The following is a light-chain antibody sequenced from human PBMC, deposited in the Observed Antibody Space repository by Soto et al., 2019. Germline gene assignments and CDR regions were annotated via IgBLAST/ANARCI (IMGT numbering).Light chain of an antibody. V-gene: IGLV2-8*01. CDR2: EVS. CDR1: STDVGGYNY. Sequence: QSVLTQPPSAAGSPGQSVTISCTGTSTDVGGYNYVSWYQQYPGKAPKLMIYEVSKRPSGVPDRFSGSKSGNTASLTVSGLQAEDEAAYYCSSYGGRYNYVFGTGTKLTVL. J-gene: IGLJ1*01. CDR3: SSYGGRYNYV.